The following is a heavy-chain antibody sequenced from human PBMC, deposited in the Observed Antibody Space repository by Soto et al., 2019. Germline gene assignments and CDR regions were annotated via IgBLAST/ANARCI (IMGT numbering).Heavy chain of an antibody. CDR3: AKDQGSSWYEIDY. D-gene: IGHD6-13*01. V-gene: IGHV3-23*01. CDR2: ISGIGGST. CDR1: GFTFSNYA. J-gene: IGHJ4*02. Sequence: EVQLLESGGGLVQPGGSLRLSCAASGFTFSNYAVTWVRQAPVKGLEWVSTISGIGGSTYYADSVNGRFTISRDNSKNPLYLQMNSMRAEDTAVYYCAKDQGSSWYEIDYWGQGTLVTVSS.